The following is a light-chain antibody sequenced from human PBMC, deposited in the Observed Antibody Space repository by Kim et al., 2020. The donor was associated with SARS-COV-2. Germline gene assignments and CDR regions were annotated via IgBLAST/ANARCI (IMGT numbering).Light chain of an antibody. J-gene: IGLJ2*01. CDR1: KLGEKY. CDR2: QDN. Sequence: SYELTQPPSVSVSPGQTASITCSGDKLGEKYSSWYQQKPGQSPLLVIYQDNKRPSGIPERFSGSNSGNTATLTISGTQAMDEADYYCQAWDSNTLRVFGG. CDR3: QAWDSNTLRV. V-gene: IGLV3-1*01.